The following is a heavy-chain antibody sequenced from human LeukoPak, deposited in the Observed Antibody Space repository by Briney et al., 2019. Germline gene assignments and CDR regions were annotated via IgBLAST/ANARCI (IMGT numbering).Heavy chain of an antibody. J-gene: IGHJ3*02. Sequence: NPGEALKIHCQGSGYSLPTYRLGLVRQMPGKGLEWMGIIYPCDSDTRYSPSFHGQVIISADKAISTAYLQWSSLKASDTATYYCARWVTAYLGKKDAFDIWGQGTMVTVSS. CDR1: GYSLPTYR. CDR2: IYPCDSDT. D-gene: IGHD2-21*02. CDR3: ARWVTAYLGKKDAFDI. V-gene: IGHV5-51*01.